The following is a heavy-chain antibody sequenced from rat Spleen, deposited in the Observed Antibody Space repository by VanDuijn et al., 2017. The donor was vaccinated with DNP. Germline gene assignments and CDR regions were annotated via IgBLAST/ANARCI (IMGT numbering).Heavy chain of an antibody. CDR2: ISTDGDTT. D-gene: IGHD1-4*01. CDR1: GFIFSNYG. Sequence: EVQVVESGGGLVQPGRSLKLSCAASGFIFSNYGMHWIRQAPTKGLEWVASISTDGDTTYYRDSVKGRFTISRENAKSTLHLQMDSLRSEDTATYYCASRPPPTRGPFDYWGQGVTVTVSS. CDR3: ASRPPPTRGPFDY. J-gene: IGHJ2*01. V-gene: IGHV5S13*01.